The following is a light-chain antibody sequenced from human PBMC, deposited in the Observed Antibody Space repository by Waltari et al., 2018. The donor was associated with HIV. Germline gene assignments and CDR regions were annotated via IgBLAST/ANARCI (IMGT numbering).Light chain of an antibody. CDR1: TSNIGAGYD. V-gene: IGLV1-40*01. Sequence: QSVLTQPPSVSGAPGQTVTISCTGSTSNIGAGYDVHWYQQSPGRGPKLLIFVDNERPSGVPGRFPGSKSGTSASLAITGLQAEDEARYYCQSYDNGLGGPGVFGGGTTVTVL. J-gene: IGLJ3*02. CDR3: QSYDNGLGGPGV. CDR2: VDN.